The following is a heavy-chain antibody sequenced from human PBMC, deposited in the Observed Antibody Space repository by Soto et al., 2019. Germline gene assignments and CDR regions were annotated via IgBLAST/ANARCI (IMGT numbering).Heavy chain of an antibody. CDR3: ARVVVVVPASNAFRYYYGMDV. J-gene: IGHJ6*02. CDR1: GGSFSGYY. V-gene: IGHV4-34*01. Sequence: QVQLQQWGAGLLKPSETLSLTCAVYGGSFSGYYWSWIRQPPGKGLEWIGEINHSGSTNYNPSLKSRVTISVDTSKNQFSLKLSSVTAADTAVYYCARVVVVVPASNAFRYYYGMDVWGQGTTVTVSS. D-gene: IGHD2-2*01. CDR2: INHSGST.